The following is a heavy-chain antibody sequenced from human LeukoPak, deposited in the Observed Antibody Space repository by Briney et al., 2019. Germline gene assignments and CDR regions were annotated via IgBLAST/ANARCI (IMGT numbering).Heavy chain of an antibody. CDR2: IYYNGDT. CDR1: GGSITSFY. Sequence: SETLSLTCTVSGGSITSFYWNGIRQSPGKGLEWIGSIYYNGDTNYNPSLKSRVSISIDTSKTHFSLKLSSVTPADTAVYYCARRNAFDIWSQGTMVTVSS. J-gene: IGHJ3*02. CDR3: ARRNAFDI. V-gene: IGHV4-59*01.